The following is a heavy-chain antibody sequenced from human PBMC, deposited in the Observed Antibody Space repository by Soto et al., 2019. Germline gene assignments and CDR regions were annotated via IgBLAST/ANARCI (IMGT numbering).Heavy chain of an antibody. CDR1: GYTFYSYG. Sequence: QGQLVQSGAEVKKPGASVKVSCKASGYTFYSYGISWVRQAPGQGLEWMGRISADNGNTKYAQKFRGRVTMTTDTSASTEYRELRNRRSDDTAGDYCARCIQQCYYYGMDVWGQGTTVTVS. V-gene: IGHV1-18*01. CDR2: ISADNGNT. D-gene: IGHD5-18*01. J-gene: IGHJ6*02. CDR3: ARCIQQCYYYGMDV.